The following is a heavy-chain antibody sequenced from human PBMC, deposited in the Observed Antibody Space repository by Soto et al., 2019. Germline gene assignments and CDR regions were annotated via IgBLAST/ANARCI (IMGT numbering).Heavy chain of an antibody. Sequence: ASVKVSCKASGYTFTTYGINWVRQAPGQGLDWMGWISTYNGNTNYAQKLQGRVTMTTDTSTSTAYMELRSLRSDDTAVYYCARFYCTTASCYIGGFDPWGQGTLVTSPQ. J-gene: IGHJ5*02. V-gene: IGHV1-18*04. CDR2: ISTYNGNT. D-gene: IGHD2-2*02. CDR3: ARFYCTTASCYIGGFDP. CDR1: GYTFTTYG.